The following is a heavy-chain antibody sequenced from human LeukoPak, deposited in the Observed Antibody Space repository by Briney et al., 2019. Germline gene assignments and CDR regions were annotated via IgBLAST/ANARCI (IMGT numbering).Heavy chain of an antibody. J-gene: IGHJ4*02. CDR1: GGTFSSYA. D-gene: IGHD6-13*01. V-gene: IGHV1-69*06. CDR2: IIPIFGTT. Sequence: SVKVSCKASGGTFSSYAISWVRQAPGQGLEWMGGIIPIFGTTNYAQKFQDRVTITADKSTSTAYMELSRLGSEDSAVDYCARFVGLTGYSSSWYSGYNCYLDYWGKGTLVTVSS. CDR3: ARFVGLTGYSSSWYSGYNCYLDY.